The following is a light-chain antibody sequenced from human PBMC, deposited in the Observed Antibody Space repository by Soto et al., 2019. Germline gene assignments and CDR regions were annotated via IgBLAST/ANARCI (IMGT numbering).Light chain of an antibody. CDR2: SVS. CDR3: QHYGNSPT. CDR1: QSGNSIY. Sequence: IVLTQSPGTVSLSPGERATLSCRASQSGNSIYLAWFQQKPGQAPTLLIYSVSRRATGIPDRFSGSGSGTDFTLSISRLEPEDFAVYWCQHYGNSPTFGQGTKVDIK. J-gene: IGKJ1*01. V-gene: IGKV3-20*01.